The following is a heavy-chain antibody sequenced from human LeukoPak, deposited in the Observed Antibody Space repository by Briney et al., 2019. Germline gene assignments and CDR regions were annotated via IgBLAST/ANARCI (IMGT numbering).Heavy chain of an antibody. V-gene: IGHV4-59*01. CDR2: IYYSGST. CDR1: GGSISSYY. J-gene: IGHJ4*02. Sequence: SETLSLTCTVSGGSISSYYWSWIRQPLGKGLEWIGYIYYSGSTNYNPSLKSRVTISVDTSKNQFSLKLSSVTAADTAVYYCARGYGDFNFDYWGQGTLVTVSS. D-gene: IGHD4-17*01. CDR3: ARGYGDFNFDY.